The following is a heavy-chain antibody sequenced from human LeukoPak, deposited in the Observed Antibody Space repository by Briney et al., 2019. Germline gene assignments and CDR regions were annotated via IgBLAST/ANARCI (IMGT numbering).Heavy chain of an antibody. Sequence: SETLSLTCTVSGGSISNYYWSWIRQPPGKGLEWIGYIYYSGSTNYNPSLKSRVTISVDTSKNQFSLKLSSATAADTAVYYCARDRSPEHYYDGSHWDYYYGMDVWGQGTTVTVSS. V-gene: IGHV4-59*01. CDR1: GGSISNYY. CDR2: IYYSGST. CDR3: ARDRSPEHYYDGSHWDYYYGMDV. J-gene: IGHJ6*02. D-gene: IGHD3-22*01.